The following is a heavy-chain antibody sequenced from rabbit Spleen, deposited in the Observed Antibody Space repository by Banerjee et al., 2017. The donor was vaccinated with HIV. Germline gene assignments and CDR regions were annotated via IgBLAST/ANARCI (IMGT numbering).Heavy chain of an antibody. CDR3: ARDTGSSFSSYGMDL. V-gene: IGHV1S45*01. CDR1: GFSFSSGRY. J-gene: IGHJ6*01. CDR2: IGSGSSGVT. D-gene: IGHD8-1*01. Sequence: QEQLVESGGGLVKPGGTLTLTCTGSGFSFSSGRYMGWVRQAPGKGLEWIASIGSGSSGVTYYASWAKSRFTISKTSSTTVTLQMTSLTVADTATYFCARDTGSSFSSYGMDLWGPGTLVTVS.